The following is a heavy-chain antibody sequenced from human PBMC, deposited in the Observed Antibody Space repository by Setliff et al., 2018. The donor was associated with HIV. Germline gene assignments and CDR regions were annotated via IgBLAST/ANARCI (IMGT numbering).Heavy chain of an antibody. J-gene: IGHJ4*02. CDR3: ATPRGHY. CDR2: VDPEDGET. Sequence: ASVKVSCKASGYTFTDYYMHWVQQAPGKGLEWMGRVDPEDGETIYAEKFQGRVTITADTSTATAYMELSSLRSEDTAVYYCATPRGHYWGQGTLVTVSS. V-gene: IGHV1-69-2*01. CDR1: GYTFTDYY.